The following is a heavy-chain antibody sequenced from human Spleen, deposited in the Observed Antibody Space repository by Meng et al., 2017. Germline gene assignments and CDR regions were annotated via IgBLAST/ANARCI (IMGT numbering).Heavy chain of an antibody. J-gene: IGHJ4*02. CDR3: VRDEDISAAGKLFGDY. CDR2: IDPKSGDT. V-gene: IGHV1-2*06. Sequence: QLQLGQSGAEVKKPGASVKVSCKPSGYNFPDSWLHWVRRAPGQGLEWMGRIDPKSGDTHYAQRFQGRVTMTGDTSISTAYMELSGLRSDDTAMYYCVRDEDISAAGKLFGDYWGQGTLVTVSS. D-gene: IGHD6-13*01. CDR1: GYNFPDSW.